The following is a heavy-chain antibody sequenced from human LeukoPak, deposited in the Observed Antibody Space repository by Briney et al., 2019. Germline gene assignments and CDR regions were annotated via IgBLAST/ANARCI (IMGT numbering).Heavy chain of an antibody. Sequence: GGSLRLSCEASGFTFSTYWMHWVRQAPGKGLVWVSRINSDGSDTNYADSVKGRFTVSRANAKNTLYVQVNSLRAEDTAVYYCARAGIAVTGTGIDYWGRGTLVTVSS. J-gene: IGHJ4*02. D-gene: IGHD6-19*01. CDR1: GFTFSTYW. CDR3: ARAGIAVTGTGIDY. V-gene: IGHV3-74*01. CDR2: INSDGSDT.